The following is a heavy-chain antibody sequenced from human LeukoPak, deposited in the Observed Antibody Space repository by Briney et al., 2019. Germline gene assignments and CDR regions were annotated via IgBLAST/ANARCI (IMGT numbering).Heavy chain of an antibody. J-gene: IGHJ4*01. CDR3: ARDYYDSSGYYRDY. CDR1: GYTFTGYY. D-gene: IGHD3-22*01. CDR2: INPNSGGT. Sequence: ASVKVSCKASGYTFTGYYMHWVRQAPGQGLEWMGWINPNSGGTNYAQKFQGRVTMTRDTSISTAYMELSRLRSDDTAVYYCARDYYDSSGYYRDYWGQEPWSPSPQ. V-gene: IGHV1-2*02.